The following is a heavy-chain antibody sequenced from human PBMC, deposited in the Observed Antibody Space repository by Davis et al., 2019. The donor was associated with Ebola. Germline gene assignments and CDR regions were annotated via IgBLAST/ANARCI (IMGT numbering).Heavy chain of an antibody. D-gene: IGHD3-9*01. J-gene: IGHJ5*02. CDR1: GGTFSSYT. CDR2: IIPILGIA. Sequence: SVKVSCKASGGTFSSYTISWVRQTPGQGLEWMGRIIPILGIANYAQKFQGRVTITADKSTSTAYMELSSLRSEDTAVYYCARDFRRYDILTGYYLWFDPWGQGTLVTVSS. CDR3: ARDFRRYDILTGYYLWFDP. V-gene: IGHV1-69*04.